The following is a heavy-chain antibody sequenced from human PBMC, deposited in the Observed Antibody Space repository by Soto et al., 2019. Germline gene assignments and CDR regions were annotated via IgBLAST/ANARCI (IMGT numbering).Heavy chain of an antibody. CDR2: IKTDGSEK. D-gene: IGHD3-10*01. Sequence: EVQLVESGGGLVQPGGSLRLSCAASGFIFSDYWMSWVRQAPGKGLECVANIKTDGSEKYYVDPVKGRFTISRDNAKNSLYLQMNSLRVEDTAVYYCASSMGRGGNDYWGQGTLVAVSS. CDR3: ASSMGRGGNDY. CDR1: GFIFSDYW. J-gene: IGHJ4*02. V-gene: IGHV3-7*05.